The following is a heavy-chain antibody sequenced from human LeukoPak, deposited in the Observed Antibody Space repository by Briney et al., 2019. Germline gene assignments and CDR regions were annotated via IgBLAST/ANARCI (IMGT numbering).Heavy chain of an antibody. CDR3: ARDGCSGGSCYFDYYYMDV. V-gene: IGHV4-39*07. Sequence: SETLSLTCTVSGGSISSSSYYWGWIRQPPGKGLEWIGSIYYSGSTYYNPSLKSRVTISVDTSKNQFSLKLSSVTAADTAVYYCARDGCSGGSCYFDYYYMDVWGKGTTVTVPS. CDR2: IYYSGST. D-gene: IGHD2-15*01. J-gene: IGHJ6*03. CDR1: GGSISSSSYY.